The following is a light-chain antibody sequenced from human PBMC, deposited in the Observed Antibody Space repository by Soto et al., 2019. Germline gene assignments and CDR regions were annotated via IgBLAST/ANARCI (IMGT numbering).Light chain of an antibody. Sequence: QSALTQPASVSGSPGQSITISCTGTSSDVGGYNYVSWYQQHPGKAPKLMIYEVTNRPSGVSNRFSGSKSGNTASLTVSGLHTDDEADYYCSSYAGSDNLAFGGGTQLTVL. CDR3: SSYAGSDNLA. J-gene: IGLJ2*01. CDR1: SSDVGGYNY. CDR2: EVT. V-gene: IGLV2-14*01.